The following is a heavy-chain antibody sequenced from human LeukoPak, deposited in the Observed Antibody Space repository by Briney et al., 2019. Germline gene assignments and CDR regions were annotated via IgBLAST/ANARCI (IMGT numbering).Heavy chain of an antibody. V-gene: IGHV1-8*01. J-gene: IGHJ6*03. Sequence: ASVKVSCKASGYTFTSYDINWVRQATGQGLEWMGWMNPNSGNTGYAQKFQGRVTMTRNTSISTAYMELSSLRSEDTAVYYCARYYYDSSGYYYYYYYYIDVWGKGTTVTISS. CDR1: GYTFTSYD. CDR2: MNPNSGNT. D-gene: IGHD3-22*01. CDR3: ARYYYDSSGYYYYYYYYIDV.